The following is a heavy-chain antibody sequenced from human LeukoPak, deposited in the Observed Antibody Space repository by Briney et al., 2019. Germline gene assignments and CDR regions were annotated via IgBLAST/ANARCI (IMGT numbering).Heavy chain of an antibody. CDR3: ASALYCGGDCYSGRYFFDY. V-gene: IGHV1-46*01. D-gene: IGHD2-21*02. Sequence: ASVKVSCKASGYPFTTYFMHWVRQAPGQGPEWMGAINPSGDSTIDAQKFLGRVTMTRDTSTGTVNMELSSLRSEDTAVYYCASALYCGGDCYSGRYFFDYWGQGTQVTVSS. J-gene: IGHJ4*02. CDR2: INPSGDST. CDR1: GYPFTTYF.